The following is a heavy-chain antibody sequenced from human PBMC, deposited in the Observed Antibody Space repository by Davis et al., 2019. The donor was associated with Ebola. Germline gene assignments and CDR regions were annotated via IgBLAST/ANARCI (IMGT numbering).Heavy chain of an antibody. Sequence: GESLKISCAASGFTFSTYSMSWVRQAPGKGLEWVSSISSDSDYIYYADSVKGRFAISRDNSRGTLYLQMNSLRVEDSAIYYCVKDSSNIWFDIWGQGTLVTVSS. CDR3: VKDSSNIWFDI. J-gene: IGHJ3*02. CDR1: GFTFSTYS. D-gene: IGHD2/OR15-2a*01. CDR2: ISSDSDYI. V-gene: IGHV3-21*04.